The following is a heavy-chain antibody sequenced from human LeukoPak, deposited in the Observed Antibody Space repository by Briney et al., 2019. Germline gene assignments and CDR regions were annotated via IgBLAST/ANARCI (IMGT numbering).Heavy chain of an antibody. CDR3: AKDRSTTYYDILTGYFFDY. J-gene: IGHJ4*02. CDR1: GFTFSSYA. CDR2: ISGSGGST. V-gene: IGHV3-23*01. Sequence: GGSLGLSCAASGFTFSSYAMSWVRQAPGKGLEWVSAISGSGGSTYYADSVKGRFTISRDNSKNTLYLQMNSLRAEDTAVYYCAKDRSTTYYDILTGYFFDYWGQGTLVTVSS. D-gene: IGHD3-9*01.